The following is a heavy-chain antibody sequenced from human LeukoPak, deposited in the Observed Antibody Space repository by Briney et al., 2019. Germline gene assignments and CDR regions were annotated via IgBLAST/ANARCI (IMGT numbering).Heavy chain of an antibody. CDR1: GGTFSSYA. J-gene: IGHJ6*02. D-gene: IGHD6-19*01. CDR2: IIPIFGTA. CDR3: ARVSVYSSGWYLSGYYYGMDV. V-gene: IGHV1-69*13. Sequence: SVTVSCKASGGTFSSYAISWVRQAPGQGLEWMGGIIPIFGTANYAQKFQGRVTITADESTSTAYMELSSLRSEDTAVYYCARVSVYSSGWYLSGYYYGMDVWGQGTTVTVSS.